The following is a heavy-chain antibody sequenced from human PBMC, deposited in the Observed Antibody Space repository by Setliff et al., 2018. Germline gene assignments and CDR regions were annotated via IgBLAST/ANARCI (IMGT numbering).Heavy chain of an antibody. CDR3: AREVGISGYYGRSSHNAFDI. CDR1: GGSFSGYY. D-gene: IGHD3-22*01. Sequence: KASETLSLTCAVYGGSFSGYYWSWIRQPPGKGLEWIGEINHSGSTNYNQSLKSRVTLSVDTSKNQFSLNLNSVTAADTAVYYCAREVGISGYYGRSSHNAFDIWGQGTMVTVSS. V-gene: IGHV4-34*01. CDR2: INHSGST. J-gene: IGHJ3*02.